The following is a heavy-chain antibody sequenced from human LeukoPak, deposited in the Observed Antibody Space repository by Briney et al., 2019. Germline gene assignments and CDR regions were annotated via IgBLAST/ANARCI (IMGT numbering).Heavy chain of an antibody. D-gene: IGHD6-13*01. J-gene: IGHJ3*02. Sequence: SETLSLTCAVSGYSISSGYYWGWIRQPPGKGLVWIGSVYHSGSTYYNPSLKSRVTISVDTSKNQFSLKLSSVTAADTAVYYCARQRYSGSWYPSAFDIWGQRTMVTVSS. V-gene: IGHV4-38-2*01. CDR3: ARQRYSGSWYPSAFDI. CDR1: GYSISSGYY. CDR2: VYHSGST.